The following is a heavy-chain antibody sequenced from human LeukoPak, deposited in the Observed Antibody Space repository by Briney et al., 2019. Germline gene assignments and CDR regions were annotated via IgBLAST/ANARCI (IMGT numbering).Heavy chain of an antibody. D-gene: IGHD6-13*01. CDR2: IKQDESEK. V-gene: IGHV3-7*01. CDR3: ARDWITYSTRWYVSAFDY. J-gene: IGHJ4*02. CDR1: GFTFSSHW. Sequence: GGSLRLSCAASGFTFSSHWMSWVRQAPGKGLEWVANIKQDESEKYYVDSVKGRFTISRDNAKNSLYLKMNSLRAEDTAIYYCARDWITYSTRWYVSAFDYWGQGTLVTVSS.